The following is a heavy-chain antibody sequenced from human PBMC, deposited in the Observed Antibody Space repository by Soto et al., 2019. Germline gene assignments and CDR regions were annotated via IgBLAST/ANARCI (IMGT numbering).Heavy chain of an antibody. J-gene: IGHJ3*02. Sequence: SVKVSFKASGGTFSSYTISWVRQAPGQGLEWMGRIIPILGIANYAQKFQGRVTMTRNTSISTAYMELSSLRSEDTAVYYCAGGFNWRDAFDIWGQGTMVTVSS. CDR1: GGTFSSYT. CDR3: AGGFNWRDAFDI. D-gene: IGHD1-20*01. V-gene: IGHV1-69*02. CDR2: IIPILGIA.